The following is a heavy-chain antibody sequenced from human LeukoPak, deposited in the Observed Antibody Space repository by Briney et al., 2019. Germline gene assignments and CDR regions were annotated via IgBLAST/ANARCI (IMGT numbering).Heavy chain of an antibody. CDR1: GFTFSDHY. J-gene: IGHJ4*02. V-gene: IGHV3-72*01. Sequence: GGSLRLSCAASGFTFSDHYMDWVRQAPGKGLEWVGRTRNKTNSYTTEYAACVKGRFTISRDDSKNTLYLQMCSLRAEDTAVYYCATDRDLYYVWGSYSSVWGQGTLATVSS. CDR2: TRNKTNSYTT. CDR3: ATDRDLYYVWGSYSSV. D-gene: IGHD3-16*01.